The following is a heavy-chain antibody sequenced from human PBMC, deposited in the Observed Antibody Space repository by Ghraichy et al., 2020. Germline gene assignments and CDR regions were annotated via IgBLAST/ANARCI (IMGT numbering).Heavy chain of an antibody. D-gene: IGHD3-16*01. Sequence: ASVKVSCKASGYTFTNDDLNWVRQASGQGLEWMGLMNPDSGNTGYAQKFQGRVTLTRNTSISTAYMELSSLTSEDTAVYYCARASNWLSFDSWGQGTLVSVSS. J-gene: IGHJ4*02. V-gene: IGHV1-8*01. CDR1: GYTFTNDD. CDR3: ARASNWLSFDS. CDR2: MNPDSGNT.